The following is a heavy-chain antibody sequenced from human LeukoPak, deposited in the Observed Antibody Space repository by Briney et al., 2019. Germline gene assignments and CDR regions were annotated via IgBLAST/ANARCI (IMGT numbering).Heavy chain of an antibody. CDR3: AKEGPWAARFDY. V-gene: IGHV3-30*18. Sequence: SGGSLRLSCAASGFTFSSYGMHWVRQAPGKGLEWVAVISYDGSNKYYADSVKGRFTISRDNSKNTLYLQMNSLRAEDTAVYYCAKEGPWAARFDYWGQGTPVTVSS. CDR1: GFTFSSYG. D-gene: IGHD6-6*01. CDR2: ISYDGSNK. J-gene: IGHJ4*02.